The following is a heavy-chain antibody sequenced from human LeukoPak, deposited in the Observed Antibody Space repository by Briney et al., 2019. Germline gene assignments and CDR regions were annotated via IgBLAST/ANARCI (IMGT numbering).Heavy chain of an antibody. CDR1: GYTFTGYY. V-gene: IGHV1-2*06. J-gene: IGHJ4*02. D-gene: IGHD3-22*01. CDR2: ITPNSGGT. Sequence: ASVKVSCKASGYTFTGYYMHWVRQAPGQGLEWMGRITPNSGGTNYAQKFQGRGTMTRDTSISTAYMELSRLRSDDTAVYYCARDQTHYYDSSGYSGYWGQGTLVTVSS. CDR3: ARDQTHYYDSSGYSGY.